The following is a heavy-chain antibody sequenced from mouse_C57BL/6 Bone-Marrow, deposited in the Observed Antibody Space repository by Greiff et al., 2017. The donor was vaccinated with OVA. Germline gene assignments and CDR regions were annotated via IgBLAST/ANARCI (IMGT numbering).Heavy chain of an antibody. CDR3: ERDNYGSSLDY. D-gene: IGHD1-1*01. J-gene: IGHJ4*01. CDR2: SRNKANDYTT. Sequence: EVKLVESGGGLVQSGRSLRLSCATSGFTFSDFYMEWVRQAPGKGLEWIAASRNKANDYTTEYSASVKGRFIVSRDTSQSILYLQMNALRAEDTAIYYCERDNYGSSLDYWGQGTSVTVSS. V-gene: IGHV7-1*01. CDR1: GFTFSDFY.